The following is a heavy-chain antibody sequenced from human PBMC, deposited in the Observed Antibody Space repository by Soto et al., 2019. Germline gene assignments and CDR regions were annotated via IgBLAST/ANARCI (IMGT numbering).Heavy chain of an antibody. V-gene: IGHV3-30*18. Sequence: GGSLRLSCAASGFTFSSYGMHWVRQAPGKGLEWVAVISYDGSNKYYADSVKGRFTISRDNSKNTLYLQMNSLRAEDTAVYYCAKQLAWLPNYYYYGMDVWGQGTTVTVSS. CDR3: AKQLAWLPNYYYYGMDV. D-gene: IGHD5-18*01. CDR2: ISYDGSNK. J-gene: IGHJ6*02. CDR1: GFTFSSYG.